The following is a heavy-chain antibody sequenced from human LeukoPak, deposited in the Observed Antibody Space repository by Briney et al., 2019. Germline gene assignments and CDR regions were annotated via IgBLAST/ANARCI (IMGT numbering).Heavy chain of an antibody. J-gene: IGHJ2*01. V-gene: IGHV3-23*01. CDR2: IGGSDGAT. D-gene: IGHD5-24*01. Sequence: GGSLRLSCAASGFTFNTYALTWVRQAPGKGLEWGSTIGGSDGATYYADSVKGRFTISRDNAKHSLYLQMSSLRAEDTAVYYCAREERDGYNYYWYFDLWGRGTLVTVSS. CDR1: GFTFNTYA. CDR3: AREERDGYNYYWYFDL.